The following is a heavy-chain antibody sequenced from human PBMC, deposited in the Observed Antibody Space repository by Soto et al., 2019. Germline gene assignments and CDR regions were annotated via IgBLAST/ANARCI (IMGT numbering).Heavy chain of an antibody. J-gene: IGHJ3*02. CDR2: ITSSGSYI. CDR1: GFTFSFYS. Sequence: EVQLVESGGGLVKPGGSLRLSCAASGFTFSFYSMNWVRQAPGRGLEWVSSITSSGSYIYYTDSLKGRFTISRDNAKNSLYLQMSSLRAEDTAVYYCVRNYGGDSFHDAFDIWGQGTMVTVSS. V-gene: IGHV3-21*01. CDR3: VRNYGGDSFHDAFDI. D-gene: IGHD2-21*02.